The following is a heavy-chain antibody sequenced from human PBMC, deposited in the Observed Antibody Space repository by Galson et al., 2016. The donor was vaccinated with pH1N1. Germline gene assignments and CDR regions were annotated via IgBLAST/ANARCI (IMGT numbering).Heavy chain of an antibody. Sequence: SVKVSCKASGYTFTYYAMNWVRQAPGQGLEWMGWINTNTGNPTYAQGFTGRFVFSLDTSVSTAYLQISSPKAEDTAVYYCARNCSSSSSHLDYWGQGTLVTVPS. V-gene: IGHV7-4-1*02. CDR2: INTNTGNP. J-gene: IGHJ4*02. D-gene: IGHD2-2*01. CDR1: GYTFTYYA. CDR3: ARNCSSSSSHLDY.